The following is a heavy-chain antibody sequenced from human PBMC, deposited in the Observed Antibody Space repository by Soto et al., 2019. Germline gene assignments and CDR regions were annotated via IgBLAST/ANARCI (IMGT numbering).Heavy chain of an antibody. J-gene: IGHJ6*02. Sequence: QVQLVQSGAEVKKPGASVKVSCKASGYTFTDYYIHWVRQAPGQGLEWMAWINPNSGGTIYAQKFQGRVTMTRDTSISTAYMELSRLRSDDTAVYYCARDVWTLTGLYNYYGLDVWGQGTAVTVSS. CDR2: INPNSGGT. CDR1: GYTFTDYY. V-gene: IGHV1-2*02. CDR3: ARDVWTLTGLYNYYGLDV. D-gene: IGHD3-9*01.